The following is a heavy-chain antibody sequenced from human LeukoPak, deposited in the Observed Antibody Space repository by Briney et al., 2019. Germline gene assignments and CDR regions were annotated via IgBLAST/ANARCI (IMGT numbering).Heavy chain of an antibody. CDR1: GFTFSSYA. D-gene: IGHD4-23*01. CDR2: ISGSGGST. V-gene: IGHV3-23*01. J-gene: IGHJ4*02. Sequence: GGSLRLSCAASGFTFSSYAMSWVRQGPGKGLEWVSAISGSGGSTYYADSVKGRFTISRDNSKNTLYLQMNSRRAEDPAVYYCAKDIGFSRGLSISTNYGGNQPLYIDYWGQVTLVTVSS. CDR3: AKDIGFSRGLSISTNYGGNQPLYIDY.